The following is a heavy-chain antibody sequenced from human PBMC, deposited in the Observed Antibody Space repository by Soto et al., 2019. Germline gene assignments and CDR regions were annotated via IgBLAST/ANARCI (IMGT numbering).Heavy chain of an antibody. Sequence: QVQLVQSGAEVKKPGASVKVSCKASGYIFTNHYIHWVRQAPGQGLEWMGIINPSGGSTNYLQKVQGRITMNRDTSTSTVYMELSSLRSEDTAVYFCARADYYDSSGFYYDCWGQGSLVTVSS. CDR1: GYIFTNHY. D-gene: IGHD3-22*01. J-gene: IGHJ4*02. CDR2: INPSGGST. V-gene: IGHV1-46*01. CDR3: ARADYYDSSGFYYDC.